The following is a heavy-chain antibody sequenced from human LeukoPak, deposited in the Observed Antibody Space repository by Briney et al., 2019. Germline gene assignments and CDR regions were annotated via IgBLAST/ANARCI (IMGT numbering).Heavy chain of an antibody. CDR1: GFTFSSYS. V-gene: IGHV3-21*01. J-gene: IGHJ3*02. D-gene: IGHD4-23*01. Sequence: GGSLRLSCAASGFTFSSYSMNWVRQAPGKGLEWVSSISSSSSYIYYADSVKGRFTISRDNARNSLYLQMNSLRVEDTALYYCARVRSVGGNPHAFNIWGQGTMVTVSS. CDR2: ISSSSSYI. CDR3: ARVRSVGGNPHAFNI.